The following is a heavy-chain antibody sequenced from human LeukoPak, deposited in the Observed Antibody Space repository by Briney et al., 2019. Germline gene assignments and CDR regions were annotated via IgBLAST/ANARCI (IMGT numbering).Heavy chain of an antibody. V-gene: IGHV1-24*01. J-gene: IGHJ4*02. CDR3: ATSDTAMLIFDY. CDR2: FDPEDGET. Sequence: ASVKVSYKVSGYTLTELSMHWVRQAPGKGLEWMGGFDPEDGETIYAQKFQGRVTMTEDTSTDTAYMELSSLRSEDTAVYYCATSDTAMLIFDYWGQGTLVTVSS. CDR1: GYTLTELS. D-gene: IGHD5-18*01.